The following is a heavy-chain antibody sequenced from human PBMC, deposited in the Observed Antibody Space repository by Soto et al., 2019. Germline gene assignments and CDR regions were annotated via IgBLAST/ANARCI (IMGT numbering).Heavy chain of an antibody. CDR3: ARDTSTPYYDFWSGYTGPGYYYYGMDV. CDR2: IKQDGSEK. D-gene: IGHD3-3*01. Sequence: GGSLRLSCAASGFTFSSYWMSWVRQAPGKGLEWVANIKQDGSEKYYVDSVKGRFTISRDNAKNSLYLQMNSLRAEDTAVYYCARDTSTPYYDFWSGYTGPGYYYYGMDVSRQGTTVTVSS. J-gene: IGHJ6*01. CDR1: GFTFSSYW. V-gene: IGHV3-7*05.